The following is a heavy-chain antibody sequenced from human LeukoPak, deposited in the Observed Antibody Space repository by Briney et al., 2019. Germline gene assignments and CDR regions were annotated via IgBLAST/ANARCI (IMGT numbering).Heavy chain of an antibody. CDR2: IRSKANNYAT. Sequence: GGSLRLSCAASGFTFSGSSIHWVRQASGKGLEWVGRIRSKANNYATIYTASVKGRFTFSRDDSKNTAFLQMNSLKTEDTAVYYCARGHYSGSGNFMDVWGKGTTVTVSS. J-gene: IGHJ6*03. CDR3: ARGHYSGSGNFMDV. CDR1: GFTFSGSS. V-gene: IGHV3-73*01. D-gene: IGHD3-10*01.